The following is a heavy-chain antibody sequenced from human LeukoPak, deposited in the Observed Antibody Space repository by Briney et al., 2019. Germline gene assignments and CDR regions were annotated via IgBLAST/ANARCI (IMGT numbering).Heavy chain of an antibody. V-gene: IGHV1-8*01. D-gene: IGHD4-17*01. CDR2: MNPNSGNT. Sequence: GASVKVSCKASGYTFTSYDINWVRQATGQGLEWMGWMNPNSGNTGYAQKFQGRVTMTRNTSIRTAYMELSSLRSEDTAVYYCARAYDDYGDHYYYYGMDVWGQGTTVTVSS. CDR3: ARAYDDYGDHYYYYGMDV. J-gene: IGHJ6*02. CDR1: GYTFTSYD.